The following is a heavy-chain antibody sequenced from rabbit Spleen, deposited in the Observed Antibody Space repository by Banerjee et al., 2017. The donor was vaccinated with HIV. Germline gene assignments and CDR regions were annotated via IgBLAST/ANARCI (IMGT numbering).Heavy chain of an antibody. Sequence: QLKETGGGLVQPGGSLKLSCKASGFDFSSYYMAWVRQAPGKGLEWIGVIAAGTGSTYYATWVNGRFTISSDNAQNTVNLQMNSLTAADTATYFCARDTGSSFSSYGMDLWGPGTLVTVS. J-gene: IGHJ6*01. CDR2: IAAGTGST. CDR1: GFDFSSYY. D-gene: IGHD8-1*01. V-gene: IGHV1S7*01. CDR3: ARDTGSSFSSYGMDL.